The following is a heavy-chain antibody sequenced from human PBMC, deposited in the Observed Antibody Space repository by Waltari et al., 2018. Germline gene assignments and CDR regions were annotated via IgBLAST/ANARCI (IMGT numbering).Heavy chain of an antibody. V-gene: IGHV4-4*02. CDR1: GGSFSSSNW. J-gene: IGHJ4*02. CDR3: AGGPYYYSGTYYAY. Sequence: QVQLQESGPGLVKPAETLSLTCAVSGGSFSSSNWWNWIRQPPGKGLEWIGNVGVCSGTTYFNPSLKSRVTISKDSSKNQFSLKLTSVTAADTAVYYCAGGPYYYSGTYYAYWGQGVLVTVSS. D-gene: IGHD3-10*01. CDR2: VGVCSGTT.